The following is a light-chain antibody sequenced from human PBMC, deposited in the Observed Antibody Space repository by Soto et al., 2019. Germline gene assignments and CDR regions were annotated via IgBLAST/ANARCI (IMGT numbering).Light chain of an antibody. J-gene: IGKJ1*01. CDR1: QSISTS. CDR3: QQYNSYPWT. CDR2: DAY. V-gene: IGKV1-5*01. Sequence: SQSISTSLAWYQQKPGKAPKLLIYDAYSLESGLPSKFSGRASGTEFTLTINRLQPDDFVTYFCQQYNSYPWTFGQGTKVDIK.